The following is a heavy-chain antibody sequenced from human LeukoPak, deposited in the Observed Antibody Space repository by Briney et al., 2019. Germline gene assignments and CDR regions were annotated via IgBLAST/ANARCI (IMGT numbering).Heavy chain of an antibody. CDR1: GYTFTGYY. D-gene: IGHD3-3*02. J-gene: IGHJ4*02. Sequence: ASVKVSCKASGYTFTGYYMHWVRQAPGQGLEWMGWINRNSGGTNYAQKFQGRVTMTRDTSISTAYMELSRLRSDDTAVYYCARDLGSIFGAVMKRWGQGTLVTVSS. V-gene: IGHV1-2*02. CDR3: ARDLGSIFGAVMKR. CDR2: INRNSGGT.